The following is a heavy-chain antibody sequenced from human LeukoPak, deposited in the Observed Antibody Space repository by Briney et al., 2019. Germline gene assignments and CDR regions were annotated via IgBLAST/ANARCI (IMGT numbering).Heavy chain of an antibody. Sequence: PGGSLRLSCAASGFTFSSYWMSWVRQAPGKGLEWVANIKQDGSEKYYVDSVKGRFTISKDNSKNTVYLQMNSLRVEDTAVYYCAKEYSNSPYYYYMHVWGKGTTVTVSS. CDR1: GFTFSSYW. CDR2: IKQDGSEK. V-gene: IGHV3-7*01. J-gene: IGHJ6*03. D-gene: IGHD6-6*01. CDR3: AKEYSNSPYYYYMHV.